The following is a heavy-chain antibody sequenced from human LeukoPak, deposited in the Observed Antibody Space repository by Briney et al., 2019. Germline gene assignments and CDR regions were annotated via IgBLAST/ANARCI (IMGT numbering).Heavy chain of an antibody. Sequence: GGSLRLSCAASGFSFSTYGMHWVRQAPGKGLEWVAVVSYDGSNKYYADSVKGRFTISRDNSKNTLYLQMNSLRAEDTAVYYCAKDFATDLLSWSWYQSGQYYYYYYMDVWGKGTTVTVSS. CDR3: AKDFATDLLSWSWYQSGQYYYYYYMDV. CDR1: GFSFSTYG. J-gene: IGHJ6*03. D-gene: IGHD6-13*01. CDR2: VSYDGSNK. V-gene: IGHV3-30*18.